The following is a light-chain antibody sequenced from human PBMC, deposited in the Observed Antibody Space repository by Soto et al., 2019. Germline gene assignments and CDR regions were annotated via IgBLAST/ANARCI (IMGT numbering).Light chain of an antibody. Sequence: QSALTQPAPASGYPGQSITIASTATNRAGGSYNLVSWYQQRPGEAPKLIISEVRNRHSGISYRFTGSKSCNTASLTISGPQAEYDADYYCSSYTTASTLVFGGGTQLTVL. CDR3: SSYTTASTLV. CDR1: NRAGGSYNL. J-gene: IGLJ3*02. V-gene: IGLV2-14*01. CDR2: EVR.